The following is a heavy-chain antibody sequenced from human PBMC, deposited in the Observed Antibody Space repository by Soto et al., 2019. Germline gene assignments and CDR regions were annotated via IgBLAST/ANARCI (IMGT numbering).Heavy chain of an antibody. CDR3: ASPFPHYGDLDDYYYCGMDV. CDR2: ISAYNGNT. V-gene: IGHV1-18*01. D-gene: IGHD4-17*01. Sequence: QVQLVQSGAEVKKPGASVKVSCKASGYTFTSYGISWVRQAPGQGLEWMGWISAYNGNTNYAQKLQGRVTMTTDTSTSTAYMELRSLRADDTAVYYCASPFPHYGDLDDYYYCGMDVWGQGTTVTVSS. J-gene: IGHJ6*02. CDR1: GYTFTSYG.